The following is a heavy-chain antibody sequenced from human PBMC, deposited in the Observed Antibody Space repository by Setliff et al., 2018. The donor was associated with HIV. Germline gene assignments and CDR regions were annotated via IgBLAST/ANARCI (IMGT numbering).Heavy chain of an antibody. CDR1: GFIFSDYY. CDR2: INNNGDTT. J-gene: IGHJ6*03. Sequence: GGSLRLSCAASGFIFSDYYMSWVRQAPGKGLEWVSYINNNGDTTYYADSVKGRFTISRDNAKNSLYLQMSNLRVEDTAVYYCARDSPQGWNRPRDMDVWGKGTTVTVSS. D-gene: IGHD1-1*01. V-gene: IGHV3-11*04. CDR3: ARDSPQGWNRPRDMDV.